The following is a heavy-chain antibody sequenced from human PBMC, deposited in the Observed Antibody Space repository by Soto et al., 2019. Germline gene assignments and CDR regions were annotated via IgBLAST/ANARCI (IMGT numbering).Heavy chain of an antibody. J-gene: IGHJ4*02. CDR1: GFTVSSNY. V-gene: IGHV3-53*01. D-gene: IGHD1-1*01. CDR3: ATPDQVEYYFDY. Sequence: GGSLRLSCAASGFTVSSNYMSWVRQAPGKGLEWVSVIYSGGSTYYADSVKGRFTISRDNSKNTLYLQMNSLRAEDTAMYYCATPDQVEYYFDYWGQGTLVTVSS. CDR2: IYSGGST.